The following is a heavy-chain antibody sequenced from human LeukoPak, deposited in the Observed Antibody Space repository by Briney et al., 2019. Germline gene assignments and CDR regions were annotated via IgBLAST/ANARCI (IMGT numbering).Heavy chain of an antibody. J-gene: IGHJ6*03. D-gene: IGHD6-19*01. CDR2: INHSGST. CDR3: ASKPPGYSSGWYRPTGYYMDV. V-gene: IGHV4-34*01. Sequence: PSETLSLTCTVSGGSIGLYYWAWIRQPPGKGLEWIGEINHSGSTNYNPSLKGRVTISVDTSKNQFSLKLSSVTAADTAVYYCASKPPGYSSGWYRPTGYYMDVWGKGTTVTVSS. CDR1: GGSIGLYY.